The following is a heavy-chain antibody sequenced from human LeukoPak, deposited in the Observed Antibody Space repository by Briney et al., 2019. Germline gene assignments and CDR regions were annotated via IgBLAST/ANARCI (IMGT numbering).Heavy chain of an antibody. CDR2: ISAYNGNT. D-gene: IGHD5-24*01. V-gene: IGHV1-18*01. CDR3: ATTEMATISAFDI. Sequence: ASVKVSCKASGYTFTSYGISWVRQAPGQGLEWMGWISAYNGNTNYAQKFQGRVTMTEDTSTDTAYMELSSLRSEDTAVYYCATTEMATISAFDIWGQGTMVTVSS. CDR1: GYTFTSYG. J-gene: IGHJ3*02.